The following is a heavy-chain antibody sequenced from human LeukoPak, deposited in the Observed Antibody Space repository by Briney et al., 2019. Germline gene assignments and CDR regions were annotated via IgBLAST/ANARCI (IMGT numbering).Heavy chain of an antibody. V-gene: IGHV4-34*01. Sequence: SETLSLTCAVYGASFTGYYRRWIRQPPGKGLEWIGEINHSGSTNYNPSLKSRVTISVDTSKNQISLKLSSVTAADTAMYYCATSSRGKRYYDMDVWGQGTTVIVSS. CDR3: ATSSRGKRYYDMDV. D-gene: IGHD4-23*01. J-gene: IGHJ6*02. CDR1: GASFTGYY. CDR2: INHSGST.